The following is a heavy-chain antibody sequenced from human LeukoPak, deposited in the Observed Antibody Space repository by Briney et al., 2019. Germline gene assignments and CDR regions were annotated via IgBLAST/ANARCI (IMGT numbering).Heavy chain of an antibody. V-gene: IGHV3-53*01. Sequence: GGSLRLSCVASGFTVSSKYMSWVRQAPGKGLEWVSVIYSGGSTYYGESVKGRFTISRDNSKNTVYLQMNALRAEDSAVYYCARGTVWRLGSYGLDVWGQGTTDTVSS. J-gene: IGHJ6*02. CDR2: IYSGGST. CDR3: ARGTVWRLGSYGLDV. D-gene: IGHD3-16*01. CDR1: GFTVSSKY.